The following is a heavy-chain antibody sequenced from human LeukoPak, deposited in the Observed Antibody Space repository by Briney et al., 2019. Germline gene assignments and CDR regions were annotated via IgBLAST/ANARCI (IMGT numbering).Heavy chain of an antibody. Sequence: GESLRISCKGSGYSFTTYWISWVRQMPGKGLEWMGRIDPSDSCTNYSPSFQGHVTISADKSISTAYLQWSSLKASDTAMYYCATQILGVKKNWGQGTLVTVSS. CDR2: IDPSDSCT. CDR1: GYSFTTYW. J-gene: IGHJ4*02. V-gene: IGHV5-10-1*01. CDR3: ATQILGVKKN. D-gene: IGHD3-10*01.